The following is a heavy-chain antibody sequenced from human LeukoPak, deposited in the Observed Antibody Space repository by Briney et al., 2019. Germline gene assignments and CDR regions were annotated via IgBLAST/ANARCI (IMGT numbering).Heavy chain of an antibody. D-gene: IGHD3-16*01. CDR2: IGGRGGST. J-gene: IGHJ5*02. V-gene: IGHV3-23*01. CDR3: GKEGGA. CDR1: GFRFSDFT. Sequence: GGSLRLSCAVSGFRFSDFTMTWVRQAPGKGPEWVSAIGGRGGSTYYADSVGGRSTISRDNSKDMLYLQMNSLKVEDTATYYCGKEGGAWGQGTKVTVSS.